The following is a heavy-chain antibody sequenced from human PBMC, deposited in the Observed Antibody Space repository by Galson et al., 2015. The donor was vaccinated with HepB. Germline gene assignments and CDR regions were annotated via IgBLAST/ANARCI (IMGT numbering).Heavy chain of an antibody. CDR1: GGSISSSSYY. J-gene: IGHJ6*02. CDR3: ARQCRGVRGVFYGMDV. D-gene: IGHD3-10*01. CDR2: IYYSGST. V-gene: IGHV4-39*01. Sequence: TLSLTCTVSGGSISSSSYYWGWIRQPPGKGLEWIGSIYYSGSTYYNPSLKSRVTIAVDTSKNQFSLKLSSVTAADTAVYYCARQCRGVRGVFYGMDVWGQGTTVTVSS.